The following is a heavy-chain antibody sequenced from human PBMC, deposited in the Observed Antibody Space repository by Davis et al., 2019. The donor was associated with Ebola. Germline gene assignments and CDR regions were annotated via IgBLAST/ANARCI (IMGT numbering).Heavy chain of an antibody. CDR3: GREAEDYYGMDV. V-gene: IGHV4-4*02. CDR1: GGSIITNNF. CDR2: IHHSGST. J-gene: IGHJ6*02. Sequence: SETLSLTCAVSGGSIITNNFWHWVRQSPDKGLEWIGEIHHSGSTTYNPSLQSRVTISVDKSKNQFSLNLNSVTAADTAVYYCGREAEDYYGMDVWGQGTTVTVSS.